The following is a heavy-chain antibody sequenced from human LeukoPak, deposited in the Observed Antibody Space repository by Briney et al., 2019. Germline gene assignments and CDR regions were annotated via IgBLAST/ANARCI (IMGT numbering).Heavy chain of an antibody. V-gene: IGHV1-2*02. J-gene: IGHJ5*02. CDR2: INPNSGGT. CDR3: ARSEEEENWFDP. Sequence: ASVKVSCKASGYTFTSYDINWVRQATGQGLEWMGWINPNSGGTNYAQKFQGRVTMTRDTSISTAYMELSRLRSDDTAVYYCARSEEEENWFDPWGQGTLVTVSS. CDR1: GYTFTSYD.